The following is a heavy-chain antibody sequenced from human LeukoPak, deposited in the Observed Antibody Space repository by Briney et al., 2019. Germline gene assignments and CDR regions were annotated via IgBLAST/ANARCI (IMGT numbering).Heavy chain of an antibody. V-gene: IGHV4-59*01. D-gene: IGHD2-15*01. CDR3: ARKGSYFAY. CDR1: GGSISSYY. CDR2: IYYSGST. J-gene: IGHJ4*02. Sequence: KPSETLSLTCTVSGGSISSYYWSWIRQPPGKGLEWIGYIYYSGSTNYNPSLKSRVTISVDTSKNQFSLKLSSVTAADTAVYYCARKGSYFAYWGQGTLVTVSS.